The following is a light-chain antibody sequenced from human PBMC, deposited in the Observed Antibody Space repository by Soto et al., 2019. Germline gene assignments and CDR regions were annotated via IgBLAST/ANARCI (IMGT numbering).Light chain of an antibody. CDR3: HQYNTWTLT. CDR2: DAS. Sequence: ETMMTQSPDTLSVSLGERATLSCRASQTIRSDLAWYKQTPGQAPRLLISDASTRETSIPARFNGSGSGTDFTLAISSLQSEDFDIDDCHQYNTWTLTFGGGTKVDIK. V-gene: IGKV3-15*01. J-gene: IGKJ4*01. CDR1: QTIRSD.